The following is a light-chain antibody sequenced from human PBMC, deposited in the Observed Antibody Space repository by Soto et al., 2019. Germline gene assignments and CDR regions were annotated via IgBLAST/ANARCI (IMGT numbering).Light chain of an antibody. J-gene: IGKJ4*01. CDR3: QQYASSTKIT. V-gene: IGKV3-20*01. Sequence: EIVLTQSPGTLSLSPGERATLSCRASQSVSSSYLAWYQQKLGQAPRLLIYGASIRAAGIPARFSGSGSGTDFTLTISRLEPEDFGVYYCQQYASSTKITFGGGTQVEIK. CDR1: QSVSSSY. CDR2: GAS.